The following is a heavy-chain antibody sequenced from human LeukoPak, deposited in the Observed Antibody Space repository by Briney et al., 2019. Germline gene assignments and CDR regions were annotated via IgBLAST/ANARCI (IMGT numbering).Heavy chain of an antibody. Sequence: PGGSLRLSCAASGFTFSSYSMNWVRRAPGKGLEWVSSISSSSSYIYYADSVKGRFTISRDNAKNSLYLQMNSLRAEDTAVYYCASVYSSWVDYWGQGTLVTVSS. D-gene: IGHD6-6*01. J-gene: IGHJ4*02. CDR3: ASVYSSWVDY. V-gene: IGHV3-21*01. CDR2: ISSSSSYI. CDR1: GFTFSSYS.